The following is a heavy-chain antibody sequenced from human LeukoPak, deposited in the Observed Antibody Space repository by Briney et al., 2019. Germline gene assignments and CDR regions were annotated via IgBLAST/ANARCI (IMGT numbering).Heavy chain of an antibody. CDR3: ARDPGYSYGSLFDY. Sequence: GASVKVSCKASGYTFTNYAIHWVRQAPGQRLEWMGWINTGNDNTKYSQEFQGRVAITRDTSASTAYMELSSLRSEDTAVYYCARDPGYSYGSLFDYWGQGTLVTVSS. CDR1: GYTFTNYA. V-gene: IGHV1-3*04. CDR2: INTGNDNT. D-gene: IGHD5-18*01. J-gene: IGHJ4*02.